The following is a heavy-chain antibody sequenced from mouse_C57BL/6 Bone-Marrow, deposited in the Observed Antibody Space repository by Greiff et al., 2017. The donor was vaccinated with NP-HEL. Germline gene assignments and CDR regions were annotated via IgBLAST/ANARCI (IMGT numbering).Heavy chain of an antibody. CDR2: ISNGGGST. V-gene: IGHV5-12*01. Sequence: EVKLMESGGGLVQPGGSLKLSCAASGFTFSDYYMYWVRQTPEKRLEWVAYISNGGGSTYYPDTVKGRFTISRDNAKNTLYLQMSRLKSEDTAMYYCARPPYYGSSYSFAYWGQGTLVTVSA. CDR3: ARPPYYGSSYSFAY. CDR1: GFTFSDYY. J-gene: IGHJ3*01. D-gene: IGHD1-1*01.